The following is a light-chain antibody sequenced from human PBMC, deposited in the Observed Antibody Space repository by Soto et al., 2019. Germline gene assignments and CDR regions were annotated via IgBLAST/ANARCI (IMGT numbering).Light chain of an antibody. V-gene: IGKV3-15*01. Sequence: VVTQSPATLSVFPGETATLSCRASQSVSSDLAWYQQRPRQAPRLLIYGASTRATGIPARFRGSGSGTEFRLTISSLQSEDFETYYCQQYNTWHPKMAFGRGTKVEIK. CDR2: GAS. CDR3: QQYNTWHPKMA. J-gene: IGKJ1*01. CDR1: QSVSSD.